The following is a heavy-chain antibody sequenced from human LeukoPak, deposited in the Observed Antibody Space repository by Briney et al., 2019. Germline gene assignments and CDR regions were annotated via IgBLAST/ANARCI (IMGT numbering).Heavy chain of an antibody. CDR3: ARGVWHGPRSYFDY. J-gene: IGHJ4*02. CDR1: GGSISSYY. V-gene: IGHV4-4*07. CDR2: IYTSGRT. D-gene: IGHD5/OR15-5a*01. Sequence: SETLSLTRTVSGGSISSYYWSWIRQPAGKGVEWIGRIYTSGRTNYNPSLKSRVTMSVDTSKNQFSLKLSSVTAADTAVYYCARGVWHGPRSYFDYWGQGTLVTVSS.